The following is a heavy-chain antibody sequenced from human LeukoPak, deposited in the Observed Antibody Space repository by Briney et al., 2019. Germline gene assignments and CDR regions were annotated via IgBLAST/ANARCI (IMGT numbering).Heavy chain of an antibody. Sequence: ASVKVSCKASGYTFTSYGISWVRQAPGQGLEWIGWISAYNGNTNYAQKLQGRGTMTTDTSTSTAYMELRGLRSDDTAVYYCAGGGYEGPTVWYFDLWGRGTLVTVSS. D-gene: IGHD6-13*01. J-gene: IGHJ2*01. V-gene: IGHV1-18*01. CDR1: GYTFTSYG. CDR3: AGGGYEGPTVWYFDL. CDR2: ISAYNGNT.